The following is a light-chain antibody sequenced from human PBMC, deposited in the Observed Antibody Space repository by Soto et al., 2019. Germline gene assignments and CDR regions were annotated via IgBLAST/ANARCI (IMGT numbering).Light chain of an antibody. CDR3: QQRSNWPPALT. CDR2: DAS. J-gene: IGKJ4*01. V-gene: IGKV3-11*01. Sequence: TLSLSPGERATLSCRASQSVSSYLAWYQQKPGQAPRLLIYDASNRSTGIPAMFSGSGSGTDFTLTISSLEPEDFAVYYCQQRSNWPPALTFGGGTKVDIK. CDR1: QSVSSY.